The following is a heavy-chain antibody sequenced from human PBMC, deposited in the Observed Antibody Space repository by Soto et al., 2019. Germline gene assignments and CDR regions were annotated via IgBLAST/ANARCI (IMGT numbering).Heavy chain of an antibody. D-gene: IGHD2-21*01. V-gene: IGHV4-4*02. Sequence: PSETLSLTCGVSGSSISNDNWWVWIRQPPGKGLEWIGEINHSGSTNYNPSLKSRVTISVDTSKDQFSLKLSSVTAADTAVYYCASDLRGGDYDYWGQGTLVTVSS. CDR3: ASDLRGGDYDY. CDR2: INHSGST. J-gene: IGHJ4*02. CDR1: GSSISNDNW.